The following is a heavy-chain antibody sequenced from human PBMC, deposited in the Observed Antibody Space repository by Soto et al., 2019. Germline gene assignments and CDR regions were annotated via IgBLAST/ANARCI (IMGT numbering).Heavy chain of an antibody. Sequence: GGSLRLSCSASGFTFSSYAMHWVRQAPGKGLEYVSAISSNGGSTYYADSVKGRFTISRDNSKNTLYLQMGSLRAEDTAVYYCARAAEDTTLLTIPYIDYPGQATLVTVSS. J-gene: IGHJ4*02. V-gene: IGHV3-64D*08. CDR1: GFTFSSYA. D-gene: IGHD3-3*01. CDR3: ARAAEDTTLLTIPYIDY. CDR2: ISSNGGST.